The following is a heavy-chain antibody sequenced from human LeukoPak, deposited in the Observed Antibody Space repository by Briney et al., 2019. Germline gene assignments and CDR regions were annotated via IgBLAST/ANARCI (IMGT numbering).Heavy chain of an antibody. Sequence: SGTLSLTCAVSGGSISSSNWWSWVRQPPGKGLEWIGYIYYSGSTYYNPSLKSRVTISVDTSKNQFSLKLSSVTAADTAVYYCARVMVGVVITEYYFDYWGQGTLVTVSS. CDR2: IYYSGST. J-gene: IGHJ4*02. V-gene: IGHV4-4*02. D-gene: IGHD3-3*01. CDR1: GGSISSSNW. CDR3: ARVMVGVVITEYYFDY.